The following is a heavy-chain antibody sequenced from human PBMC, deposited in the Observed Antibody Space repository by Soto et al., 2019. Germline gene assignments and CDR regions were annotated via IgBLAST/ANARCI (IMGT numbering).Heavy chain of an antibody. J-gene: IGHJ4*02. CDR3: AAAAGISDY. V-gene: IGHV1-69*02. Sequence: ASVKVSCKASGGSFSSYTIRWVRQAPGQGLEWMGRIVPILGIANYAQKFQGRVTITGDMSTSTAYMELSSLRSEDTAVYYCAAAAGISDYWGQGTLVTVSS. D-gene: IGHD6-13*01. CDR2: IVPILGIA. CDR1: GGSFSSYT.